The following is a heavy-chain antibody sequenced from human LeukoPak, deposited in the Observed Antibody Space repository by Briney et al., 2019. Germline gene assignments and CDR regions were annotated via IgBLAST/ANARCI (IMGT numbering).Heavy chain of an antibody. Sequence: GGSLRLSCAASGFTFSSYSMHWVRQAPGKGLEWVAVISYDGSNEYYADSVKGRFTIPRDNSKNTVYLQMNSLRAEDTALYYCARYCSSTSCRAPPFDYWGQGTLVTVSS. CDR3: ARYCSSTSCRAPPFDY. D-gene: IGHD2-2*01. V-gene: IGHV3-30-3*01. CDR1: GFTFSSYS. J-gene: IGHJ4*02. CDR2: ISYDGSNE.